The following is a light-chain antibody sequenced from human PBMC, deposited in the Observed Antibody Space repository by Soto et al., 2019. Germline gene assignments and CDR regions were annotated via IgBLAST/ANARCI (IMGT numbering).Light chain of an antibody. Sequence: EIVMTQSPATVSVSPGERATLSCRASQSVSSNLAWYQQKPGQAPRLLIYGASTSATGIPARFSGSGSGTEFTLTISSLQSEDFAIYYCQQYNNWPPYTFGQGTKLEIK. V-gene: IGKV3-15*01. CDR3: QQYNNWPPYT. J-gene: IGKJ2*01. CDR2: GAS. CDR1: QSVSSN.